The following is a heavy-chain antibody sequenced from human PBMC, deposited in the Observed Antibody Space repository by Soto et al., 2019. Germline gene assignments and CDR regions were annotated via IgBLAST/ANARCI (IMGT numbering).Heavy chain of an antibody. CDR2: IYYSGST. V-gene: IGHV4-39*01. J-gene: IGHJ6*02. Sequence: QLQLQESGPGLVKPSETLSLTCTVSGGSISSSSYYWGWIRQPPGKGLEWIGSIYYSGSTYYNPSLKSRVTIXXDXSKXQSSLKLSSVTAADTAVYSCARLGGVTGTTGGMDVWGQGTTVTVSS. D-gene: IGHD1-7*01. CDR3: ARLGGVTGTTGGMDV. CDR1: GGSISSSSYY.